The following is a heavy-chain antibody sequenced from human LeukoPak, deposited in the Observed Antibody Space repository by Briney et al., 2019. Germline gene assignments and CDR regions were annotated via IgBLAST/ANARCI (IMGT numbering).Heavy chain of an antibody. CDR1: GFTFSSYS. J-gene: IGHJ4*02. CDR2: IKQDGSEK. Sequence: GGSLRLSCAVSGFTFSSYSMNWVRQAPGKGLEWVANIKQDGSEKYYVDSVKGRFTISRDNAKKSLYLQMNSLRAEDTAVYYCATHIFSELRYFDWSTNEWGQGTLVTVSS. CDR3: ATHIFSELRYFDWSTNE. V-gene: IGHV3-7*01. D-gene: IGHD3-9*01.